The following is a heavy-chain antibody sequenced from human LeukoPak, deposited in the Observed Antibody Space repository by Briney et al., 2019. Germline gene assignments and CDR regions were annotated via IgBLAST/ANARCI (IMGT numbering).Heavy chain of an antibody. Sequence: GGSLRLSCAASGFTFSSYAMSWVRQAPGKGLEWVSAISGSGDATYYADSVKGRFTLSRDNSKSTLYLQMNSLRAEDTAVYYCARELTFADYYYGMDVWGQGTTVTVS. D-gene: IGHD2-21*01. CDR1: GFTFSSYA. CDR3: ARELTFADYYYGMDV. V-gene: IGHV3-23*01. CDR2: ISGSGDAT. J-gene: IGHJ6*02.